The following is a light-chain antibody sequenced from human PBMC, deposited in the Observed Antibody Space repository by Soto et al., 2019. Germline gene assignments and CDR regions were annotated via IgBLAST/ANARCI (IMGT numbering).Light chain of an antibody. Sequence: DIQLTQSPIFLSASVGDRVTISCRASHAIFNYLAWYQQKPGKAPNLLIFGASTLQIGVPSRVSGSGSGTEFTLTISSLQPEDFATYCCQLLNSHPRTFGQGTKLEIK. J-gene: IGKJ2*01. CDR1: HAIFNY. CDR2: GAS. V-gene: IGKV1-9*01. CDR3: QLLNSHPRT.